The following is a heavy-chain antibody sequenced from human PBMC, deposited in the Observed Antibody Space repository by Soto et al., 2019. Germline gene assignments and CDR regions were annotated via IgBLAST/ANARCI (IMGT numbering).Heavy chain of an antibody. CDR1: GFTFSSYA. CDR2: ISGSGGST. V-gene: IGHV3-23*01. D-gene: IGHD2-15*01. J-gene: IGHJ4*02. CDR3: QKCPVLTQLRPYS. Sequence: PGGSLRLSCAASGFTFSSYAMSWVRQAPGKGLEWVSAISGSGGSTYYADAVKGRFTISRENSKNTLYLQMNSLRAEDTAVYYCQKCPVLTQLRPYSWGRGTLVPVPS.